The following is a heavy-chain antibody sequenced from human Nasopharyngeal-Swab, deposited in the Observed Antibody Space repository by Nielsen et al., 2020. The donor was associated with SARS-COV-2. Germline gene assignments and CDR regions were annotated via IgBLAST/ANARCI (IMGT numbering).Heavy chain of an antibody. CDR3: TTDFYFDY. Sequence: GGSLRLSCAASGFVFGGSAIHWVRQASGRGLEWVGRIGDKAHNYATTYGASVKGRFTISRDDSKNTAFLQMDSLKTEDTALYYCTTDFYFDYWGQGTLVTVSS. V-gene: IGHV3-73*01. J-gene: IGHJ4*02. CDR1: GFVFGGSA. CDR2: IGDKAHNYAT. D-gene: IGHD2-21*02.